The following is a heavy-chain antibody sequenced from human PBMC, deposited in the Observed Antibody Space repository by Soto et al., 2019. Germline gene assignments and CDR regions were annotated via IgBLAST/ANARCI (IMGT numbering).Heavy chain of an antibody. CDR1: GYSFTDYK. CDR3: ARTLYGDNVDY. D-gene: IGHD4-17*01. CDR2: MNPNSGNT. V-gene: IGHV1-8*02. J-gene: IGHJ4*02. Sequence: GASVKVSCKTSGYSFTDYKLHWVRQAPGQGLEWMGWMNPNSGNTGYAQKFQGRVTMTRNTSISTAYMELSSLRSEDTAVYYCARTLYGDNVDYWGQGTLVTVCS.